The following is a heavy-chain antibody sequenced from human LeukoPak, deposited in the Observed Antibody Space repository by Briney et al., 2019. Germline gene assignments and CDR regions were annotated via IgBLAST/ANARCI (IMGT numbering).Heavy chain of an antibody. V-gene: IGHV3-21*04. Sequence: GGSLRLSCAASGFTFSSYSMNWVRQAPGKGLEWVSSISSSSSYIYYADSVKGRFTISRDNAKNSLYLQMHSLRAEDTAVYYCAKERLQYGPGYMDVWGRGTTVTVSS. J-gene: IGHJ6*03. CDR2: ISSSSSYI. CDR1: GFTFSSYS. CDR3: AKERLQYGPGYMDV. D-gene: IGHD5-24*01.